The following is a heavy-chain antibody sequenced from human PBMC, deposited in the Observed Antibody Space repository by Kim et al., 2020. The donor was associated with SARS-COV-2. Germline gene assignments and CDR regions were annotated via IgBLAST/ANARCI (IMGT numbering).Heavy chain of an antibody. J-gene: IGHJ4*02. CDR3: TTEKRSYYYGSGSYPTNVLRDY. CDR1: GFTFSNAW. V-gene: IGHV3-15*01. D-gene: IGHD3-10*01. Sequence: GGSLRLSCAASGFTFSNAWMSWVRQAPGKGLEWVGRIKSKTDGGTTDYAAPVKGRFTISRDDSKNTLYLQMNSLKTEDTAVYYCTTEKRSYYYGSGSYPTNVLRDYWGQGTLVTVSS. CDR2: IKSKTDGGTT.